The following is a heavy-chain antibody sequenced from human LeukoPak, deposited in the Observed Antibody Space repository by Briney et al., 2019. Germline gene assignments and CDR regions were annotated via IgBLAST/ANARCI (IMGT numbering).Heavy chain of an antibody. D-gene: IGHD3-16*01. J-gene: IGHJ4*02. CDR1: GYTFSSYG. CDR3: ARDQYDSVWGSHRPYFDY. V-gene: IGHV1-18*01. Sequence: GVSVKVSCKASGYTFSSYGISWVRQAPGQGLEWMGWISVHNGDTKYAQKFQDRVIMTTDTSTSTAYIELWGLRSDDTAVYYCARDQYDSVWGSHRPYFDYWGQGTLVTVSS. CDR2: ISVHNGDT.